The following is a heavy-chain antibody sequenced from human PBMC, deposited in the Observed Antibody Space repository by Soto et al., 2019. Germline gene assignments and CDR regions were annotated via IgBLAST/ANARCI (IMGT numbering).Heavy chain of an antibody. Sequence: SPTLSLTCAVYGGSFSGYYWSWIRQPPGKGLEWIGEINHSGSTNYNPSLKSRVTISVDTSKNQFSLKLSSVTAADTAVYYCARGANTLIAARPFDYWGQGTLVTVSS. J-gene: IGHJ4*02. CDR2: INHSGST. CDR3: ARGANTLIAARPFDY. D-gene: IGHD6-6*01. CDR1: GGSFSGYY. V-gene: IGHV4-34*01.